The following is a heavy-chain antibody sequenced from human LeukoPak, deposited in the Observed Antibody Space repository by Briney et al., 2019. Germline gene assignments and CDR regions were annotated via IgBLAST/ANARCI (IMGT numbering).Heavy chain of an antibody. Sequence: GASVKVSCKASGYTFTGYYIHWVRQAPGQGLEFMGWINPNSGGTNYAQKFQGRVTMTRDTSISTAYMELNRLRSDDTAVYYCAREGYGQQLADYWGQGTLVTVSS. J-gene: IGHJ4*02. CDR1: GYTFTGYY. V-gene: IGHV1-2*02. CDR3: AREGYGQQLADY. D-gene: IGHD6-13*01. CDR2: INPNSGGT.